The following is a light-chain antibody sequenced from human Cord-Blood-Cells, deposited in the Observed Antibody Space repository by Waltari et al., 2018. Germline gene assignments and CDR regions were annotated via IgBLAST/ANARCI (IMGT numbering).Light chain of an antibody. Sequence: PATLSLSPGERATLSCRASQSVSSYLAWYQQKPGQAPRLLIYDASNRATGIPARFSGSGSGTDFTLTISSLEPEDFAVYYCQQRSNWPSFGPGTKVDIK. CDR2: DAS. CDR1: QSVSSY. CDR3: QQRSNWPS. V-gene: IGKV3-11*01. J-gene: IGKJ3*01.